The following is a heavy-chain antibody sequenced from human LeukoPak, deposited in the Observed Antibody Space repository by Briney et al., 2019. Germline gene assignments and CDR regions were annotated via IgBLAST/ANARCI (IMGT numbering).Heavy chain of an antibody. CDR3: ARDRPPLYCYDSSGYYPRGAFDI. Sequence: GGSLRLSCAASGFTFSSYSMNWVRQAPGKGLEWVSSISSSSSYMYYADSVKGRFTISRDNAKNSLYLQMNSLRAEDTAVYYCARDRPPLYCYDSSGYYPRGAFDIWGQGTMVTVSS. V-gene: IGHV3-21*01. D-gene: IGHD3-22*01. CDR1: GFTFSSYS. CDR2: ISSSSSYM. J-gene: IGHJ3*02.